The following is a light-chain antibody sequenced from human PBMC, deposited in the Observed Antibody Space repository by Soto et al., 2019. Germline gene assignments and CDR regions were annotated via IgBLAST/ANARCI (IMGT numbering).Light chain of an antibody. CDR1: SSDVGGYHY. CDR2: DVT. J-gene: IGLJ2*01. V-gene: IGLV2-14*03. Sequence: QSVLTQPASVSGSPGQSITISCTGTSSDVGGYHYGSWYQHHPGKAPKLMIYDVTNRHSGVSNRFSGSKSGNTASLTISGLQAEDEAAYYCSSYTSSDTVVFGGGTKLTVL. CDR3: SSYTSSDTVV.